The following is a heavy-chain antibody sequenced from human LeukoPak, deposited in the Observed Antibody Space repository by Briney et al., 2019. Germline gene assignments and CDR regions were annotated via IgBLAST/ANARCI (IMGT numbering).Heavy chain of an antibody. Sequence: GASVKVSCKASGYTFTSYDINWVRQATGQGLEWMGWMNPNSGNTAYAQKFQGRVTMTEDTSTDTAYMELSSLRSEDTAVYYCATAIRGHYYYYYMDVWGKGATVTVSS. V-gene: IGHV1-8*02. CDR2: MNPNSGNT. CDR3: ATAIRGHYYYYYMDV. J-gene: IGHJ6*03. D-gene: IGHD5-12*01. CDR1: GYTFTSYD.